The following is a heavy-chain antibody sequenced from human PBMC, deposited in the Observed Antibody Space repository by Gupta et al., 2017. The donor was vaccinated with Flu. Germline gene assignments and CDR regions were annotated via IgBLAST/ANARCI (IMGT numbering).Heavy chain of an antibody. Sequence: EVLLVEFGGGLVQPGGSLRLSWAASGFTFSSYWMSWVRQAPGEGLEWVANIKQDESERHYGDSVRGRFIISRDNAKNSQYLQMNNLRAEDTAVYFCARDSGNFHIDYWGQGTLVTVSS. J-gene: IGHJ4*02. V-gene: IGHV3-7*01. CDR1: GFTFSSYW. CDR2: IKQDESER. D-gene: IGHD1-26*01. CDR3: ARDSGNFHIDY.